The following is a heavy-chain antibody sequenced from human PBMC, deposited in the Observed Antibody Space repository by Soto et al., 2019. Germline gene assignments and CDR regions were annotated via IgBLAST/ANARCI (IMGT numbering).Heavy chain of an antibody. V-gene: IGHV5-51*01. D-gene: IGHD2-21*02. CDR1: GYSFTSYW. CDR2: IYPGDSDT. CDR3: ATTFLAYCGGDRYSQFYYGMDV. Sequence: PGESLKISCKGSGYSFTSYWIGWVRQMPGKGLEWMGIIYPGDSDTRCSPSFQGQVTISADKSISTAYLQWSSLKASDTAMYYCATTFLAYCGGDRYSQFYYGMDVWGQGTTVTVSS. J-gene: IGHJ6*02.